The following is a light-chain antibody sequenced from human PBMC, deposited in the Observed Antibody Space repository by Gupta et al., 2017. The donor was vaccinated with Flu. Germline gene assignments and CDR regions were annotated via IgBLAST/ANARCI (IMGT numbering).Light chain of an antibody. V-gene: IGKV1-5*03. Sequence: SPSTLSASVGDRVTITCRASQSISSWLAWYQQKPGKAPNLLIYKASRLESGVPSRFSGSGSGTEFTLTISSLQPDDFATYYCQQYYSYRTFGQGTKVEIK. CDR2: KAS. J-gene: IGKJ1*01. CDR1: QSISSW. CDR3: QQYYSYRT.